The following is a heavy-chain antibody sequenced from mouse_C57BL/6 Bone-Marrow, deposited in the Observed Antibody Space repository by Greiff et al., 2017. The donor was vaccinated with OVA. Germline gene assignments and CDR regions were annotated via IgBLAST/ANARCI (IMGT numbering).Heavy chain of an antibody. D-gene: IGHD4-1*01. CDR2: IDPSDSYT. V-gene: IGHV1-69*01. J-gene: IGHJ4*01. CDR1: GYTFTSYW. Sequence: QVQLQQPGAELVMPGASVKLSCKASGYTFTSYWMHWVKQRPGQGLEWIGDIDPSDSYTNYNQKFKGKSTLTVDKSSSTAYMQLSSLTSEDSAVYYCARDWGYAMDYWGQGTSVTVSS. CDR3: ARDWGYAMDY.